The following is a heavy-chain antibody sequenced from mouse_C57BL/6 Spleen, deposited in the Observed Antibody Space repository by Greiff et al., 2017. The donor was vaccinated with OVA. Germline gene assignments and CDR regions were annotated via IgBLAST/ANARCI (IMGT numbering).Heavy chain of an antibody. V-gene: IGHV1-59*01. J-gene: IGHJ2*01. CDR1: GYTFTSYW. D-gene: IGHD1-1*01. CDR2: IDPSDSYT. Sequence: QVQLQQPGAELVRPGTSVKLSCKASGYTFTSYWMHWVKQRPGQGLEWIGVIDPSDSYTNYNQKFKGKATLTVDTSSSTAYMQLSSLTSEDSAVYYCARGITTVVASYYFDYWGQGTTLTVSS. CDR3: ARGITTVVASYYFDY.